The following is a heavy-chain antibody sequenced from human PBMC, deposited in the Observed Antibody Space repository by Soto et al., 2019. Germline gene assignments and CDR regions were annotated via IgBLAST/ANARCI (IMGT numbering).Heavy chain of an antibody. D-gene: IGHD6-25*01. J-gene: IGHJ4*02. CDR2: ISYDGSNK. CDR1: GFTFSSYA. Sequence: PGGSLRLSCAASGFTFSSYAMHWVRQAPGKGLEWVAVISYDGSNKYYADSVKGRFTISRDNSKNTRSLQMNSLRAEDTSVYYWARDEAVTGPFDYWGQGTLVTVSS. CDR3: ARDEAVTGPFDY. V-gene: IGHV3-30-3*01.